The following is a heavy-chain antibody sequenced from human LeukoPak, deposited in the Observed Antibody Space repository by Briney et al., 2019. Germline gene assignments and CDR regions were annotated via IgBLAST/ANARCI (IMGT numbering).Heavy chain of an antibody. V-gene: IGHV3-74*01. J-gene: IGHJ1*01. CDR1: GFTLSSYW. Sequence: GGSLRLSCAASGFTLSSYWMHWVRQAPGKGLVWVSRIKSDGRTNYANSVKGRFTISRDNAKNTVSLQMNSLRAEDTGVYYCARAPSEIGGYYPEYFRHWGQGTLVIVSS. CDR3: ARAPSEIGGYYPEYFRH. D-gene: IGHD3-22*01. CDR2: IKSDGRT.